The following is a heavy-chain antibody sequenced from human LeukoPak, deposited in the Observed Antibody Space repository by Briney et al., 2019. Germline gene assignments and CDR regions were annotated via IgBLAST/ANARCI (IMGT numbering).Heavy chain of an antibody. CDR3: ARLLNVLRYFDWLLPNDAFDI. CDR1: GGSISSGRYY. CDR2: IYTSGST. V-gene: IGHV4-61*02. J-gene: IGHJ3*02. D-gene: IGHD3-9*01. Sequence: PSQTLSLTCTVSGGSISSGRYYWSWIRQPAGKGLEWIGRIYTSGSTNYNPSLKSRVTMSVDTSKNQFSLKLSSVTAADTAVYYCARLLNVLRYFDWLLPNDAFDIWGQGTTVTVSS.